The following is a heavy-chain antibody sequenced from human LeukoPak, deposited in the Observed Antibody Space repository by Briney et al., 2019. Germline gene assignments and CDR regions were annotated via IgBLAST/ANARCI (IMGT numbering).Heavy chain of an antibody. J-gene: IGHJ4*02. D-gene: IGHD4-17*01. V-gene: IGHV3-23*01. Sequence: GGSLRLSCAASGFTFSSYAMSWVCQAPGKGLEWVSAISGSGGSTYYADSVKGRFTISRDNSKNTLYLQMNSLRAEDTAVYYCAKMGKDYGDLYFDYWGQGTLVTVSS. CDR3: AKMGKDYGDLYFDY. CDR1: GFTFSSYA. CDR2: ISGSGGST.